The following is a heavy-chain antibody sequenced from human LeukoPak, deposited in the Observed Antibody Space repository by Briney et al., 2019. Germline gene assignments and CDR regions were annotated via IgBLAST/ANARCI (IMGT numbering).Heavy chain of an antibody. V-gene: IGHV1-69*13. CDR3: ARGPAHYYDSFDY. J-gene: IGHJ4*02. CDR2: IIPIFGTA. D-gene: IGHD3-22*01. CDR1: GGTFSSYA. Sequence: ASVKVSCKASGGTFSSYAISWVRQAPGQGLEWMGGIIPIFGTANYAQKFQGRVTITADESTSTAYMELSSLRSEDTAVYYCARGPAHYYDSFDYWGQGTLVTVSS.